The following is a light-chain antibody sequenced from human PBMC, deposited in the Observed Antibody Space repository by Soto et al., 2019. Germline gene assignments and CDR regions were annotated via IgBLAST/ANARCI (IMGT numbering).Light chain of an antibody. Sequence: EIVLTQSPGTLSLSPGERATLSCRASQSISSSYLAWYQQKPGQAPSLLIYAASSRATGIPDRFSGSGSGTDFTITISRLEPEDFAVYYCQQYGSSSYTFGQGTQLEIK. V-gene: IGKV3-20*01. CDR1: QSISSSY. CDR2: AAS. CDR3: QQYGSSSYT. J-gene: IGKJ2*01.